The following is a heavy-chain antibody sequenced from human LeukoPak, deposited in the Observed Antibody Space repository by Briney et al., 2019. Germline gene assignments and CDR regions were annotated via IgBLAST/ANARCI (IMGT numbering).Heavy chain of an antibody. V-gene: IGHV1-46*01. CDR1: GHTFTSYY. CDR3: ASENSSSWYP. CDR2: INPSGGST. J-gene: IGHJ5*02. Sequence: ASVKVSCKASGHTFTSYYMHWVRQAPGQGLEWMGIINPSGGSTSYAQKFQGRVTMTRDTSTSTVYMELSSLRSEGTAVYYCASENSSSWYPWGQGTLVTVSS. D-gene: IGHD6-13*01.